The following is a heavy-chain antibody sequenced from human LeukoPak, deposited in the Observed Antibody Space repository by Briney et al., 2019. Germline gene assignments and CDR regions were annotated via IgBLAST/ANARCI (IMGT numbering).Heavy chain of an antibody. J-gene: IGHJ6*02. CDR3: ARDLGYYGSGSQSYYYYYYGMDV. Sequence: ASVKVSFTASGYTFTSYGISWVRQAPGQGLEWMGWISAYNGDTNYAQKLQGRVTMTTDTSTSTAYMELRSLRSDDTAVYYCARDLGYYGSGSQSYYYYYYGMDVWGQGTTVTVSS. V-gene: IGHV1-18*01. CDR1: GYTFTSYG. D-gene: IGHD3-10*01. CDR2: ISAYNGDT.